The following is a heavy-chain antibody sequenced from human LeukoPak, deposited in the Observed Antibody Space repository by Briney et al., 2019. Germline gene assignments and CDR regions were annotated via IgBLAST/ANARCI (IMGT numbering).Heavy chain of an antibody. Sequence: PGGSLRLSCAASRFTFSRYDMHRVRQPTGKGLEWVSGIDTAGDPHYAGSVKGRFTISRDNSKNTLYLQMNSLRAEDTAVYYCAKWGDYDVLTGYYVSDYWGQGALVTVSS. CDR2: IDTAGDP. J-gene: IGHJ4*02. CDR3: AKWGDYDVLTGYYVSDY. CDR1: RFTFSRYD. V-gene: IGHV3-13*05. D-gene: IGHD3-9*01.